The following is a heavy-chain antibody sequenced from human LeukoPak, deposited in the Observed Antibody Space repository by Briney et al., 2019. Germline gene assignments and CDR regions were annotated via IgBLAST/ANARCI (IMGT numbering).Heavy chain of an antibody. Sequence: SETLSLTCTVSGGSISSYYWSWIRQPPGNGLEWIGYIYYSGSTNYNPSLKSRVTISVDTSKNQFSLKLSSVTAADTAVYYCARDKAAAGHNWFDPWGQGTLVTVSS. CDR2: IYYSGST. J-gene: IGHJ5*02. CDR1: GGSISSYY. CDR3: ARDKAAAGHNWFDP. V-gene: IGHV4-59*01. D-gene: IGHD6-13*01.